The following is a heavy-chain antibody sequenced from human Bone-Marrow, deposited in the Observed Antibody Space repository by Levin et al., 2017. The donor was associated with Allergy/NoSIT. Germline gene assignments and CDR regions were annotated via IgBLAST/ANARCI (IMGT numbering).Heavy chain of an antibody. CDR1: GFTFSSYS. CDR2: ISSSSSYI. D-gene: IGHD3-3*01. CDR3: AREAYYDFWSGPYYGMDV. V-gene: IGHV3-21*01. Sequence: GESLKISCAASGFTFSSYSMNWVRQAPGKGLEWVSSISSSSSYIYYADSVKGRFTISRDNAKNSLYLQMNSLRAEDTAVYYCAREAYYDFWSGPYYGMDVWGQGTTVTVSS. J-gene: IGHJ6*02.